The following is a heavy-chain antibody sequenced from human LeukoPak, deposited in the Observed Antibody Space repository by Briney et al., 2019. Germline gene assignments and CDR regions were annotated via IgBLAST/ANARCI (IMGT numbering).Heavy chain of an antibody. J-gene: IGHJ4*02. Sequence: GGSLRLSCAASGFTFSSYAMSWVRQAPGKGLEWVSAISGSGGSTSYAQKFQGRVTMTRDTSTSTVYMELSSLRSEDTAVYYCARMYDYGDSPFDYWGQGTLVTVSS. CDR3: ARMYDYGDSPFDY. V-gene: IGHV3-23*01. CDR1: GFTFSSYA. D-gene: IGHD4-17*01. CDR2: ISGSGGST.